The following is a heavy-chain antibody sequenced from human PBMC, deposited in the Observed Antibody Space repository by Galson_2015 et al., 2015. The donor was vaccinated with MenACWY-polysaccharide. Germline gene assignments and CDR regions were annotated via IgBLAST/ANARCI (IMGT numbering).Heavy chain of an antibody. CDR2: MNPNSGNT. J-gene: IGHJ4*02. CDR1: GYTFSSYD. Sequence: SVKVSCKASGYTFSSYDINWVRQATGQRLEWMGWMNPNSGNTGYAQKFQRRVTMTRNTSISTAYMELSSLTSEDTAVYYCARGRRDTAVAAPAAVLLDYWGQGILVTVSS. V-gene: IGHV1-8*01. D-gene: IGHD6-19*01. CDR3: ARGRRDTAVAAPAAVLLDY.